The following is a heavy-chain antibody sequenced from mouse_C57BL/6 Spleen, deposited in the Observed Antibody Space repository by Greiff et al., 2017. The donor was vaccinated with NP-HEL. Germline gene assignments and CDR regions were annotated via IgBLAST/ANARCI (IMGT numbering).Heavy chain of an antibody. CDR2: IYPSDSET. Sequence: QVQLKQPGAELVRPGSSVKLSCKASGYTFTSYWMDWVKQRPGQGLEWIGNIYPSDSETHYNQKFKDKATLTVDKSSSTAYMQLSSLTSEDSAVYYCARGGVGYGRDYWGQGTTLTVSS. CDR3: ARGGVGYGRDY. D-gene: IGHD1-1*01. V-gene: IGHV1-61*01. J-gene: IGHJ2*01. CDR1: GYTFTSYW.